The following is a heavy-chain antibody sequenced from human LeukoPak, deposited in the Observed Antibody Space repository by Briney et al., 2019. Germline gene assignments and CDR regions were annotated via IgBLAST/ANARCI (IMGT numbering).Heavy chain of an antibody. CDR2: IRYDGSNE. J-gene: IGHJ6*04. CDR3: ARALDV. Sequence: GGSLRLSCAASGFTFRAYGMHWVRQAPGKGLEWVAFIRYDGSNEYYADSVKGRFTISRDNSKNTLHLQMNSLRAEDTAMYYCARALDVWGKGITVTVSS. CDR1: GFTFRAYG. V-gene: IGHV3-30*02.